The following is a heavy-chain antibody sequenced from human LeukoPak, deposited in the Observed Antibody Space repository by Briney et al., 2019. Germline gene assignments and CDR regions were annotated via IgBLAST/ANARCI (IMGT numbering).Heavy chain of an antibody. CDR3: AKDLSWNTADR. J-gene: IGHJ5*02. Sequence: GGSLRLSCVASGFAFSSYWMHWVRQASGKAPVWVSRINPDGTTTDYADSVKGRFTISRDNAKNMVFLQMNGLRADDTALYYCAKDLSWNTADRWGQGILVTVSS. CDR2: INPDGTTT. CDR1: GFAFSSYW. V-gene: IGHV3-74*01. D-gene: IGHD1/OR15-1a*01.